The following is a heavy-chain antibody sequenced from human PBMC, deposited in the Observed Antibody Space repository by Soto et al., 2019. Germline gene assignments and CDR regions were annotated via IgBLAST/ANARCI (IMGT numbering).Heavy chain of an antibody. Sequence: QLQLQESGSGLVKSSQTLSLTCAVSGGSISSRGYSWSWIRQPPGKGLEWIGYIYHSGRTYYNPSLKSRVIISLDRSKNQFSLKLSSVTAADTAVYYCARYTADRQFYNWFDPWGQGTLVTVSS. CDR2: IYHSGRT. J-gene: IGHJ5*02. V-gene: IGHV4-30-2*01. D-gene: IGHD6-13*01. CDR1: GGSISSRGYS. CDR3: ARYTADRQFYNWFDP.